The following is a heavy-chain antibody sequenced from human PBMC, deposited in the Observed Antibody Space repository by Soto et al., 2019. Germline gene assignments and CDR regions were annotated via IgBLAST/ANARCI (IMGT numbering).Heavy chain of an antibody. D-gene: IGHD6-19*01. J-gene: IGHJ5*02. Sequence: QVQLQESGPGLVKPSETLSLTCTVSGGSISSSYWSWIRQPAGKGLEWIGRIYTSGSTNSNPSLKSRVTMSVDTSKNQFSLKLSSVTAADTAVYYCARGVEQWLVDNWFDPWGQGTLVTVSS. V-gene: IGHV4-4*07. CDR3: ARGVEQWLVDNWFDP. CDR1: GGSISSSY. CDR2: IYTSGST.